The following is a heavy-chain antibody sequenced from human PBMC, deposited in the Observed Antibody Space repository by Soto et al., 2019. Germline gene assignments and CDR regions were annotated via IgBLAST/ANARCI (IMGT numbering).Heavy chain of an antibody. J-gene: IGHJ6*02. Sequence: SETLSLTCAVSGDSISSGYYWAWIRQPPGKGLEWIGSIYHSGTTYYNPSLKSRVTISVDTSKNQFSLKLSSVTAADTAVYYCARLXIRGSRRELGWYYGMDVWGRGTTVTVSS. V-gene: IGHV4-38-2*01. CDR1: GDSISSGYY. CDR2: IYHSGTT. CDR3: ARLXIRGSRRELGWYYGMDV. D-gene: IGHD3-16*01.